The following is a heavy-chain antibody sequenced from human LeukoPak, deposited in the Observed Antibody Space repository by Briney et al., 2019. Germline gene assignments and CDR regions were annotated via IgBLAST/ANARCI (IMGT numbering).Heavy chain of an antibody. V-gene: IGHV1-18*01. D-gene: IGHD5-18*01. Sequence: VASVKVSCKASGYTFTSFGISWVRQAPGQGLEWMGWISAYNGNTRSAQKFQGGVTMTTDTSTNTAYMELRSLRSDDTAVFYCVRDLGVDTSMIFFDYWGQGTLVTVSS. CDR3: VRDLGVDTSMIFFDY. CDR1: GYTFTSFG. J-gene: IGHJ4*02. CDR2: ISAYNGNT.